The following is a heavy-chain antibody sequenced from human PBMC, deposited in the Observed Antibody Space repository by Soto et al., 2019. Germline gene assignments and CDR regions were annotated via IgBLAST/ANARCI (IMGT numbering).Heavy chain of an antibody. D-gene: IGHD2-15*01. Sequence: PSETLSLTCAVSGYSISSGYYWGWIRQPPGKGLEWIGSIYHSGSTYYNPSLETRVTISDDKSKNQFSLELTSVTAADTAVYYCARGFCSGGSCEGAVDVWGQGTTVTVSS. CDR1: GYSISSGYY. CDR2: IYHSGST. CDR3: ARGFCSGGSCEGAVDV. J-gene: IGHJ6*02. V-gene: IGHV4-38-2*01.